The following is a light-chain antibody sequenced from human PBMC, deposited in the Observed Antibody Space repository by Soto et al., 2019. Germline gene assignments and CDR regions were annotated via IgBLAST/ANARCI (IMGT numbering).Light chain of an antibody. V-gene: IGKV1D-8*03. CDR1: QGIISY. CDR3: QHYNSYSEA. CDR2: AAS. Sequence: VIWMTQSTSLLSASTGDRITIGCRMSQGIISYLAWYQQKPGKAPELLIYAASTLQSGVPSRFSGSGSGTEFTLTISSLQPDDFATYYCQHYNSYSEAFGQGTKVDIK. J-gene: IGKJ1*01.